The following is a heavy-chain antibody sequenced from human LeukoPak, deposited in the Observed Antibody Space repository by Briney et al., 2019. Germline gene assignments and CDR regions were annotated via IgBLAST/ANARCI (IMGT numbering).Heavy chain of an antibody. Sequence: SETLSLTCAVYGGSFSGYYWSWLRQPPGKGLEWIGEINHSGSTNYNPSLKSRVTISVDTSKNLFSLKLSSVTAADTAVYYCARGRGPPWYYYYGMDVWGQGTTVTVSS. D-gene: IGHD2-15*01. CDR2: INHSGST. CDR1: GGSFSGYY. V-gene: IGHV4-34*01. CDR3: ARGRGPPWYYYYGMDV. J-gene: IGHJ6*02.